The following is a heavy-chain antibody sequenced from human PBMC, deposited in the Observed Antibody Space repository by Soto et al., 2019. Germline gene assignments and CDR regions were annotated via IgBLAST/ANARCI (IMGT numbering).Heavy chain of an antibody. CDR1: GGSISSYY. D-gene: IGHD3-22*01. CDR2: IYYSGST. J-gene: IGHJ4*02. Sequence: PSETLSLTCTVSGGSISSYYWSWIRQPPGKGLEWIGYIYYSGSTNYNPSLKSRVTISVDTSKNQFSLKLSSVTAADTAVYYCARVSYYYDSSGYPLYYFDYWGQGTLVTVS. CDR3: ARVSYYYDSSGYPLYYFDY. V-gene: IGHV4-59*01.